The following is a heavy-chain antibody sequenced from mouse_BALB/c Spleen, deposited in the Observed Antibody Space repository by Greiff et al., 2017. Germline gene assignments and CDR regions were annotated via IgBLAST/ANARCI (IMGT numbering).Heavy chain of an antibody. Sequence: EVQVVESGGGLVQPGGSRKLSCAASGFTFSSFGMHWVRQAPEKGLEWVAYISSGSSTIYYADTVKGRFTISRDNPKNTLFLQMTSLRSEDTAMYYCARSGGSAWFAYWGQGTLVTVSA. CDR1: GFTFSSFG. V-gene: IGHV5-17*02. CDR3: ARSGGSAWFAY. D-gene: IGHD4-1*01. J-gene: IGHJ3*01. CDR2: ISSGSSTI.